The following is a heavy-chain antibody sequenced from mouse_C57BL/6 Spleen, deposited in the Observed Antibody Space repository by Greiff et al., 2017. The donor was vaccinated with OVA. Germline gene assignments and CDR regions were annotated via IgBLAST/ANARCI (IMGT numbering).Heavy chain of an antibody. CDR2: IRSKSSNYAT. Sequence: EVKLVESGGGLVQPKGSLKLSCAASGFTFNTYAMHWVRQAPGKGLEWVARIRSKSSNYATYYADSVKDRFTISRDDSQSLLYLQMNNLKTEDTAMYYCVREGGLLYYYAMDYWGQGTSVTVSS. D-gene: IGHD1-1*01. J-gene: IGHJ4*01. CDR3: VREGGLLYYYAMDY. V-gene: IGHV10-3*01. CDR1: GFTFNTYA.